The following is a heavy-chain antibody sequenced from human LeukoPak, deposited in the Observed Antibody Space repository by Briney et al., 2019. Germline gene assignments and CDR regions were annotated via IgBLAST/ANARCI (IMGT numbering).Heavy chain of an antibody. D-gene: IGHD5-18*01. CDR1: GGSISSYY. Sequence: SETLSLTCTVSGGSISSYYWSWIRQPAGKGLEWIGRIHTSGNTNYNPSLNSRVTMSVDTSKNQFSLKLSSVTAADTAVYYCVRGYPLTGFDYWGQGTLVTVSS. CDR3: VRGYPLTGFDY. V-gene: IGHV4-4*07. J-gene: IGHJ4*02. CDR2: IHTSGNT.